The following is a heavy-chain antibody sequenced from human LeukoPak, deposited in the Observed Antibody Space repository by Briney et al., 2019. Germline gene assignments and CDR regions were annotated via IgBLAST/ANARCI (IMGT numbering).Heavy chain of an antibody. CDR2: VYYNGST. V-gene: IGHV4-59*01. J-gene: IGHJ5*02. CDR1: GGSIGLYH. Sequence: SETLSLTCTVSGGSIGLYHWTWIRQPPGKALEWIGYVYYNGSTKYNPSLKSRVTISVDTSKNQFSLKMSSVTAADMAVYYCARDRAAGSDWLDPWGQGTLVTVSS. D-gene: IGHD3-10*01. CDR3: ARDRAAGSDWLDP.